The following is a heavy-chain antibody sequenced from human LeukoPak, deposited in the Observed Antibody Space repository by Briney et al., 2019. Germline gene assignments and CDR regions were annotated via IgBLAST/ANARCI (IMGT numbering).Heavy chain of an antibody. CDR2: IYYSGST. D-gene: IGHD3-22*01. CDR3: AREGGYDSSVFFDY. CDR1: GGSISSYY. V-gene: IGHV4-59*12. J-gene: IGHJ4*02. Sequence: SETLSPTCTVSGGSISSYYWSWIRQPPGKGLEWIGYIYYSGSTNYNPSLKSRVTISVDTSKNQFSLKLSSVTAADTAVYYCAREGGYDSSVFFDYWGQGTLVTVSS.